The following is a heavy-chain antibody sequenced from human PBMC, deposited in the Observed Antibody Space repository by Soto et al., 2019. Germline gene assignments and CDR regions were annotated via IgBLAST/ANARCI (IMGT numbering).Heavy chain of an antibody. Sequence: QVQLVESGGGVVQPGRSLRLSCAASGFTFSSYGMHWVRQAPGKGLEWVAVIWYDGSNKYYADSVKGRFTISRDNSKNPLYLQMNSLRAEDTAVYYCARDPFIVVVPAAMGGFDYWGQGTLVTVSS. CDR2: IWYDGSNK. CDR1: GFTFSSYG. CDR3: ARDPFIVVVPAAMGGFDY. V-gene: IGHV3-33*01. D-gene: IGHD2-2*01. J-gene: IGHJ4*02.